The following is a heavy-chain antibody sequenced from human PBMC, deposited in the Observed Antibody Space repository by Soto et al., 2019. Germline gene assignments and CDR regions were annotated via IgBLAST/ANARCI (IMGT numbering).Heavy chain of an antibody. CDR2: IYSGGST. Sequence: EVQLVESGGGLVQPGGSLRLSWAASGFTVSTKYMIWVRQAPGKGLEWVSVIYSGGSTFYADSVRGRFTISRDNSKNTVNLQMNSLRAEDTAVYYCARDPWAADYWGQGTMVTVSS. V-gene: IGHV3-66*01. CDR1: GFTVSTKY. CDR3: ARDPWAADY. D-gene: IGHD1-26*01. J-gene: IGHJ4*02.